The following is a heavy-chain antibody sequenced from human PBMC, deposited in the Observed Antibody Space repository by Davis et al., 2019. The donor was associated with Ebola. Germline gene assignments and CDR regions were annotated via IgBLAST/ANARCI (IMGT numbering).Heavy chain of an antibody. CDR3: ARDFNGPYTNDYFDY. D-gene: IGHD2-8*01. Sequence: PSETLSLTCTVSGGSISSSSYYWGWIRQPPGKGLEWIGSIYYSGSTYYNPSLKSRVTISVDTSKNQFSLKLSSVTAADTAVYYCARDFNGPYTNDYFDYWGQGTLVTVSS. V-gene: IGHV4-39*02. CDR1: GGSISSSSYY. CDR2: IYYSGST. J-gene: IGHJ4*02.